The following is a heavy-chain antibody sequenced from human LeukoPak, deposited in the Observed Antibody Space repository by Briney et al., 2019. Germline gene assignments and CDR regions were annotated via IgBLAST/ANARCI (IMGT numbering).Heavy chain of an antibody. D-gene: IGHD2-2*01. CDR2: MNPNSLNT. V-gene: IGHV1-8*01. CDR1: GYTFSIFD. Sequence: ASVKVSCKPSGYTFSIFDVIWVRQATGQGLEWIGWMNPNSLNTGYAQKFRGRVTMTGDTSISTAYMELSSLISEDTAVYYCARAIRNQLLSDYWGQGSLVTVSS. CDR3: ARAIRNQLLSDY. J-gene: IGHJ4*02.